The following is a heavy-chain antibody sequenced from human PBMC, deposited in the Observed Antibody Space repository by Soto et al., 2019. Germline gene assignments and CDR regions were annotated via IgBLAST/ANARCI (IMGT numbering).Heavy chain of an antibody. J-gene: IGHJ6*02. CDR3: ARTERITIFGVAAGDYGMDV. CDR2: IYYSGST. D-gene: IGHD3-3*01. CDR1: GGSISSGGYY. V-gene: IGHV4-31*03. Sequence: SETLSLTCTVSGGSISSGGYYWSWIRHHPGKGLEWIGYIYYSGSTYYNPSLKSRVTISVDTSKNQFSLKLSSVTAADTAVYYCARTERITIFGVAAGDYGMDVWGQGTTVTVSS.